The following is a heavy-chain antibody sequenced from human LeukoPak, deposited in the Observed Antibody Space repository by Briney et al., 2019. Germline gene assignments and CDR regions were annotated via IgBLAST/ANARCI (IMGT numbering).Heavy chain of an antibody. CDR1: GYSFTSYW. J-gene: IGHJ4*02. CDR3: ARHDQRGYSYGYGSN. V-gene: IGHV5-51*01. D-gene: IGHD5-18*01. Sequence: GESLKISCKGSGYSFTSYWIGWVRQMPGKGLEWMGIIYPGDSDTRYSPSFQGQVTISADKSISTAYLQWSSLKASDTAMYYCARHDQRGYSYGYGSNWGQGTLVTVSS. CDR2: IYPGDSDT.